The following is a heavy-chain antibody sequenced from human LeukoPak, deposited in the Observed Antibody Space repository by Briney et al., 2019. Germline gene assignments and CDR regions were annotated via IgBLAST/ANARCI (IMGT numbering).Heavy chain of an antibody. CDR2: IYYSGST. J-gene: IGHJ4*02. CDR3: ARERGYSSSWYPYY. V-gene: IGHV4-59*01. CDR1: GGSISSYY. Sequence: SETLSLTCTVSGGSISSYYWSWIRQPPGKGLEWIGYIYYSGSTNYNPSLKSRVIISVDTSKNQFSLKLSSVTAADTAVYYCARERGYSSSWYPYYWGQGTLVTVSS. D-gene: IGHD6-13*01.